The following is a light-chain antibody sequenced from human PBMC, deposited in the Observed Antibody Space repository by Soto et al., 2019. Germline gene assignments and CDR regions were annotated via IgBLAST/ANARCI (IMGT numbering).Light chain of an antibody. V-gene: IGLV2-14*03. CDR1: TNDVGGYNY. Sequence: QSALTQPASVSGSPGQSITISCSGTTNDVGGYNYVSWYQQHPGEAPKLLIYGVTDRPSGVSSRFSGSKSGNAASLTISGLQAEDEGDYYCSSYTSSYTWVFGGGTKVTVL. J-gene: IGLJ3*02. CDR2: GVT. CDR3: SSYTSSYTWV.